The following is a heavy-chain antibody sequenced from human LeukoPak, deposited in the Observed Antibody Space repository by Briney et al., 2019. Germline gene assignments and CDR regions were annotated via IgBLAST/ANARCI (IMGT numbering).Heavy chain of an antibody. V-gene: IGHV3-7*04. CDR1: GFTFSTYW. J-gene: IGHJ4*02. CDR2: IKQDGSEK. CDR3: ARADSGSFDY. Sequence: GGSLRLSCTASGFTFSTYWMSWVRQAPGKGLEWVANIKQDGSEKYYVDSVKGRFTISRDNAKNSLFLQMNTLRAEDTAVYYCARADSGSFDYWGQGTLVTVSS. D-gene: IGHD5-12*01.